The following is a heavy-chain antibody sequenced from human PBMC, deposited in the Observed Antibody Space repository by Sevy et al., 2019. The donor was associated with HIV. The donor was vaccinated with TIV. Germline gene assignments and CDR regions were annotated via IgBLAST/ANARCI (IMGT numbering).Heavy chain of an antibody. V-gene: IGHV4-34*01. CDR1: GGSFSNYY. Sequence: SETLSLTCAVYGGSFSNYYWSWIRQPPGKGLEWIGEINHSGSTYYNPTLNSRVTISVDTSKNQFSLKLSSVTAADTAVYYCARDPQDTSGYYDPYFDYWGQGTLVTVSS. CDR2: INHSGST. J-gene: IGHJ4*02. CDR3: ARDPQDTSGYYDPYFDY. D-gene: IGHD3-22*01.